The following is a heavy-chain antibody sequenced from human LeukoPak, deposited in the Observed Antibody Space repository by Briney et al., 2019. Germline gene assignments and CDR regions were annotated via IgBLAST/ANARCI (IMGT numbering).Heavy chain of an antibody. CDR1: GGSISSYY. J-gene: IGHJ3*02. D-gene: IGHD5-24*01. Sequence: SETLSLTCTVSGGSISSYYWSWIRQPAGKGLEWIGRIYTSGSTSYNPSLKSRVTTSVDTSKNQFSLKLSSVTAADTAVYYCARSEMATISDAFDIWGQGTMVTVSS. CDR2: IYTSGST. CDR3: ARSEMATISDAFDI. V-gene: IGHV4-4*07.